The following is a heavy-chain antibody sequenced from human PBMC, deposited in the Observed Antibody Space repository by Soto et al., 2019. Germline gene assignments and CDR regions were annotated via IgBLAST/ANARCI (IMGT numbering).Heavy chain of an antibody. J-gene: IGHJ4*02. D-gene: IGHD2-21*02. CDR3: ARSIVVVTALDY. Sequence: QVQLAQSGAEEKKPGASVKVSCKASGYTFTSYAMHWVRQAPEQRLEWMGWINAGNGNTKYSQKFQGRVTITRDTSASTAYMELSSLRSEDTAVYYCARSIVVVTALDYWGQGTLVTVSS. V-gene: IGHV1-3*05. CDR1: GYTFTSYA. CDR2: INAGNGNT.